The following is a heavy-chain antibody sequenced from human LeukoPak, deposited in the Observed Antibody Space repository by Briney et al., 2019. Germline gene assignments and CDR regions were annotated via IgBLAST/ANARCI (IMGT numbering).Heavy chain of an antibody. D-gene: IGHD3-16*01. V-gene: IGHV4-38-2*02. CDR1: GYSISSGYY. J-gene: IGHJ4*02. Sequence: SETLSLTCTVSGYSISSGYYWGWIRQSPGKGLEWIGSIHQSGSTDYNASLKSRVHISVDTSKNQFSLRLNSVTAADTAVYYCARGGGGWCFDYWGQGGLVTVSS. CDR2: IHQSGST. CDR3: ARGGGGWCFDY.